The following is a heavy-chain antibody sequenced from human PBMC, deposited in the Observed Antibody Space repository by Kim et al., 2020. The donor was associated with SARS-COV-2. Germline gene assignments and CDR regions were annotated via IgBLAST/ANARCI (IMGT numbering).Heavy chain of an antibody. J-gene: IGHJ4*02. CDR2: INAGNGNT. Sequence: ASVKVSCKASGYTFTSYAMHWVRQAPGQRLEWMGWINAGNGNTKYSQKLQGRVTITRDTSASTAYMELSSLRSEDTAVYYCAREWYYYDSSGYHPDYWGQGTLVTVSS. D-gene: IGHD3-22*01. CDR1: GYTFTSYA. CDR3: AREWYYYDSSGYHPDY. V-gene: IGHV1-3*01.